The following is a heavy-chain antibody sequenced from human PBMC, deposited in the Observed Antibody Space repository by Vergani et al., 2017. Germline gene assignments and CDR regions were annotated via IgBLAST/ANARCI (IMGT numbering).Heavy chain of an antibody. CDR1: GASVSRGTYY. CDR3: ARASHCINCYSEGPNGPGYYYMDV. D-gene: IGHD2-21*01. J-gene: IGHJ6*03. Sequence: QLQLQESGPGLVKPSGTLSLTCTVSGASVSRGTYYWTWIRQPAGKKLEWIVRMYTSGHTIYNPSLESRVTMSVDTSKNQFSLQLSSVTAADTAVYYCARASHCINCYSEGPNGPGYYYMDVWGKGTTVTVSS. CDR2: MYTSGHT. V-gene: IGHV4-61*02.